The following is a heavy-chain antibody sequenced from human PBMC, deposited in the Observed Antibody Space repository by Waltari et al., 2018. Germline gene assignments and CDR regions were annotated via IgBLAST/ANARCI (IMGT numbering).Heavy chain of an antibody. V-gene: IGHV3-73*01. CDR1: GFTFSGST. CDR2: IRSKPNNYAT. J-gene: IGHJ4*02. D-gene: IGHD6-13*01. CDR3: TGGAVTGTDF. Sequence: EVQVVESGGGLVQPGGSRKLSGATSGFTFSGSTIHWVRQTSGKGLEWIGRIRSKPNNYATRYTASVEGRFTISRDDSESTAYLQMSSLMTEDTAVYYCTGGAVTGTDFWGQGTLVTVSS.